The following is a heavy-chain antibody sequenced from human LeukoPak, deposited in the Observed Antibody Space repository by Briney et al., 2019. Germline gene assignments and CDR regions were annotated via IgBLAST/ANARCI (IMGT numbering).Heavy chain of an antibody. CDR3: ARDYYYYDSSGYVH. J-gene: IGHJ4*02. D-gene: IGHD3-22*01. CDR2: INPNSGGT. CDR1: GYTFTGYY. V-gene: IGHV1-2*02. Sequence: ASVKVSCKASGYTFTGYYIHWVRQAPGQGLEWMGWINPNSGGTNYAQKFQGRVTMTRDTSISTAYMELSRLRSDDTAVYYCARDYYYYDSSGYVHWGQGTLVTVSS.